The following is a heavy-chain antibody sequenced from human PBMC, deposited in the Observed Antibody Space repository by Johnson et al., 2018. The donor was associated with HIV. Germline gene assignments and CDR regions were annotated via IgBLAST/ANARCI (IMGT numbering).Heavy chain of an antibody. V-gene: IGHV3-15*01. CDR2: LKSRTDGETA. D-gene: IGHD1-1*01. CDR3: TTGLYWNDAFDI. CDR1: GFTFTNAW. Sequence: VQLVESGGGLVKPGGSLRLSCAASGFTFTNAWMHWVRQAPGKGLEWVGRLKSRTDGETADYAAPVKGRFTISRDDSKNTLYLQMNSLKTEDTALYYCTTGLYWNDAFDIWGQGTMVTVSS. J-gene: IGHJ3*02.